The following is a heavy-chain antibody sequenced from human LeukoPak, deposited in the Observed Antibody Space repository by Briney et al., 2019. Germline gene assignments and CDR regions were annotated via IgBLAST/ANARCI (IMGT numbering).Heavy chain of an antibody. V-gene: IGHV3-30*02. CDR1: GFTFSSYG. J-gene: IGHJ4*02. Sequence: PGGSLRLSCAASGFTFSSYGVHWVRQAPGKGLEWVAFIRYDGSNKYYADSVKGRFTISRDNSKNTLYLQMNSLRAEDTAVYYCAKATDCSSTSCSWYDWGQGTLVTVSS. CDR2: IRYDGSNK. CDR3: AKATDCSSTSCSWYD. D-gene: IGHD2-2*01.